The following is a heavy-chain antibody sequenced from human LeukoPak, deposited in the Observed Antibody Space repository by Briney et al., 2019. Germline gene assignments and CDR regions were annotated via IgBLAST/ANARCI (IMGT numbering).Heavy chain of an antibody. CDR2: INHSGST. Sequence: PSETLSLTCGVYGGSFSGHYWSWIRQPPGKGLEWIGEINHSGSTNYNPSLKSRVTISVDTSKNQFSLKLSSVTAADTAVYYCARGFDYWGQGILVTVSS. V-gene: IGHV4-34*01. J-gene: IGHJ4*02. CDR1: GGSFSGHY. CDR3: ARGFDY.